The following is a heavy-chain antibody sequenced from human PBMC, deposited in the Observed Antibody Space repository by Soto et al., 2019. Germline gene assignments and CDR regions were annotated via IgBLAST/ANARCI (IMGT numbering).Heavy chain of an antibody. CDR2: IYASGST. J-gene: IGHJ4*02. V-gene: IGHV4-4*08. CDR1: GGSINRSF. CDR3: ARRSDYYCYFEN. Sequence: QVQLQESGPGLVKPSETLSLTCSVAGGSINRSFWSWLRQSPGKGLEWIGYIYASGSTSYNPSLKSRVTMSVVASNNQFYLNLRSVTAADTAVYYCARRSDYYCYFENWGQGTLVTVSA. D-gene: IGHD3-10*01.